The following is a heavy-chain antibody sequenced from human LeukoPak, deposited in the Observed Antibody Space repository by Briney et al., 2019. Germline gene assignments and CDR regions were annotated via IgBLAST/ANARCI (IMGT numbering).Heavy chain of an antibody. V-gene: IGHV1-18*01. CDR2: ISAYNGNT. D-gene: IGHD6-13*01. J-gene: IGHJ4*02. CDR1: GYTFTSYG. Sequence: GASVKVSCKASGYTFTSYGISWVRQAPGQGLEWMGWISAYNGNTNYAQKLQGRVTITADESTSTAYMELSSLRSEDTAVYYCARHSWYGDYWGQGTLVTVSS. CDR3: ARHSWYGDY.